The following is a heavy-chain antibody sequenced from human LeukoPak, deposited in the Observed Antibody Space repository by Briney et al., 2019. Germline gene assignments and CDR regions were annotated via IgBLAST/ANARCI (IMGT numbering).Heavy chain of an antibody. CDR1: GYTFTGYY. CDR3: ARPRISRQIEVLDIDY. V-gene: IGHV1-2*02. D-gene: IGHD3-3*02. J-gene: IGHJ4*02. Sequence: ASLKVSCKASGYTFTGYYMHWVRQAPGQGLEWMGRINPNSGGTNYAQKFQGRVTMTRDTSISTAYMELSRLRSDDTAVYYCARPRISRQIEVLDIDYWGEGTLVSVS. CDR2: INPNSGGT.